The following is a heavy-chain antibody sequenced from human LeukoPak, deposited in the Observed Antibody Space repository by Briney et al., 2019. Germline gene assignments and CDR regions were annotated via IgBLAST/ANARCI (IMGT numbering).Heavy chain of an antibody. CDR3: AREDYFDY. CDR1: GFTFSSYA. Sequence: GGSLRLSCAASGFTFSSYAMHWVRQAPGKGLEWVAVISYDGSNKYYADSVKGRFTISRDNSKNTLYLQMNSLRAEDTAVYYCAREDYFDYWGQGTLVTVSS. J-gene: IGHJ4*02. V-gene: IGHV3-30*04. CDR2: ISYDGSNK.